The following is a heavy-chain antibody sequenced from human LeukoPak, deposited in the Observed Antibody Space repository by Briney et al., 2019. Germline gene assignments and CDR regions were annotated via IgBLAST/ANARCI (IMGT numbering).Heavy chain of an antibody. J-gene: IGHJ4*02. D-gene: IGHD2-15*01. CDR3: ARDPSGDSGGTYYFDY. Sequence: PGGSLRLSCAASGFTFSNFAMSWVRQAPGKGLEWVSAISDSGGSTYYADSVKGRFTISRDNSKNTLYLQMNSLRVEDTAVYYCARDPSGDSGGTYYFDYWGQGTLVTVSS. CDR2: ISDSGGST. CDR1: GFTFSNFA. V-gene: IGHV3-23*01.